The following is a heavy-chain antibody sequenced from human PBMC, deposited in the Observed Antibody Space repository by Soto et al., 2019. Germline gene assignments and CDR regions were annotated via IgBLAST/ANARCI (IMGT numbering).Heavy chain of an antibody. CDR2: ISYDGSNK. CDR3: AKDPYSWGRHYYYYGMDV. D-gene: IGHD5-18*01. V-gene: IGHV3-30*18. Sequence: QVQLVESGGGVVQPGRSLRLSCAASGFTFSSYGMHWVRQAPGKGLEWVAVISYDGSNKYYADSVKGRFTISRDNSKNTLYLQMNSLRAEDTAVYYCAKDPYSWGRHYYYYGMDVWGQGTTVTVSS. CDR1: GFTFSSYG. J-gene: IGHJ6*02.